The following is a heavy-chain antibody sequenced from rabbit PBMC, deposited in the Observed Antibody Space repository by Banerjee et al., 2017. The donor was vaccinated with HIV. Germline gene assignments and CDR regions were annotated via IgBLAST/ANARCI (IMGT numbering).Heavy chain of an antibody. CDR1: GFSFSSSYY. D-gene: IGHD7-1*01. CDR3: ARDVGYIDFNYDL. Sequence: QSLEESGGDLVKPGASLTLTCTASGFSFSSSYYMCWVRQAPGKGLEWIACTYAGSSGITYYASWAKGRFTISKTSSTTVTLQMTSLTAADTATYFCARDVGYIDFNYDLWGPGTLVTVS. J-gene: IGHJ4*01. V-gene: IGHV1S40*01. CDR2: TYAGSSGIT.